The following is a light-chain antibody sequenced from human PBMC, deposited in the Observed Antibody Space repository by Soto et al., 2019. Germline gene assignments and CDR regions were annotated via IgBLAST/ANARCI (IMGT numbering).Light chain of an antibody. Sequence: QSALTQPPSVSGAPGQRVTISCTGSSSNIGAGYDVHWYQQLPGTAPKLLIYGNSNRPSGVPDRFSGSKSGTSASLAITGLQAEDEADYHCQSYDSSLSGVFGTG. CDR1: SSNIGAGYD. V-gene: IGLV1-40*01. CDR2: GNS. J-gene: IGLJ1*01. CDR3: QSYDSSLSGV.